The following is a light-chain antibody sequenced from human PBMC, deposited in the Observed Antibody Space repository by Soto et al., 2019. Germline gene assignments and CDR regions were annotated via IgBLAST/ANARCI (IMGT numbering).Light chain of an antibody. CDR3: SSLTTSFTYV. Sequence: QSALTQPASVSGSPGQSVAISCTGTSSDVGAYNYISWYQQHPGKAPKLLLSEVSNRPSGVSDRFSGSKSGNTASLTISGLQAEDEADYYFSSLTTSFTYVFGTGTKLTVL. J-gene: IGLJ1*01. V-gene: IGLV2-14*01. CDR1: SSDVGAYNY. CDR2: EVS.